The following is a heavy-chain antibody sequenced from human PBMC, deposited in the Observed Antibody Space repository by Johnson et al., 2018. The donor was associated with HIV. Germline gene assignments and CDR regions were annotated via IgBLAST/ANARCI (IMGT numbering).Heavy chain of an antibody. J-gene: IGHJ3*02. V-gene: IGHV3-23*04. CDR3: AKDILSVIWSSDYAPDAFDI. Sequence: MQLVESGGGVVQPRRSLRLSCAASGFTVSSNYMSWVRQAPEKGLEWVSSISGSGGSTFYADSVKGRFTISRDNSKNTLYLQMNSLRAEDTAVYYCAKDILSVIWSSDYAPDAFDIWGQGTMVTVSS. CDR1: GFTVSSNY. CDR2: ISGSGGST. D-gene: IGHD3-3*01.